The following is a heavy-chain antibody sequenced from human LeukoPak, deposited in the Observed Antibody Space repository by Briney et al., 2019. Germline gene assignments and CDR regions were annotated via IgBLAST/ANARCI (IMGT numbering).Heavy chain of an antibody. D-gene: IGHD4-11*01. CDR3: ARGRGNMTTGSAAFDI. J-gene: IGHJ3*02. CDR1: GYTFTSYD. V-gene: IGHV1-8*01. CDR2: MNPNSGNT. Sequence: GSVKVSCKASGYTFTSYDINWVRQGTGQGFEWMGWMNPNSGNTGSAQKFQDRVTMTRDTSITTANMELSRLRSDDTAVYYCARGRGNMTTGSAAFDIWGQGTMVTVSS.